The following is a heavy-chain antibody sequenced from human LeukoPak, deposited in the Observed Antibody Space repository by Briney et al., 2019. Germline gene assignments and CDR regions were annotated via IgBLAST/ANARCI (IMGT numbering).Heavy chain of an antibody. CDR3: AKDATASPYFHWFDN. D-gene: IGHD3-9*01. Sequence: PGGSLRLSCAASGFTFITYLMYWVRQAPGKGLWWVSRMNSDGSSTRYADSVKGRFTISRDNAKNTLYLQMNSLRAEDTAVYYCAKDATASPYFHWFDNWGQGTQVIVSS. CDR1: GFTFITYL. J-gene: IGHJ4*02. CDR2: MNSDGSST. V-gene: IGHV3-74*01.